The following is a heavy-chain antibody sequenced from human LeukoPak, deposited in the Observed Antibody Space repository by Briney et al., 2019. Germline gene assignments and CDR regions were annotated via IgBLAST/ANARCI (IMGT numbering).Heavy chain of an antibody. V-gene: IGHV3-23*01. J-gene: IGHJ5*02. CDR1: GLTFTSYA. CDR2: ISDGTAGT. CDR3: ARASGLRSFTLIS. D-gene: IGHD3-3*01. Sequence: GGSLRLSCAASGLTFTSYAMNWVRQAPGKGLEWVSRISDGTAGTHYADSVKGRFTISRDNSKNTLYLQMNSLRAEDTAVYYCARASGLRSFTLISWGLGTLVTVSS.